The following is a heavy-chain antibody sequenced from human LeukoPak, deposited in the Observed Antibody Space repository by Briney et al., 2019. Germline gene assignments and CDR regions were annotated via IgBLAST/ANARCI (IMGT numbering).Heavy chain of an antibody. V-gene: IGHV3-48*03. J-gene: IGHJ4*02. CDR2: ISNRGSTI. CDR1: GFTFSSYE. D-gene: IGHD3-3*01. Sequence: PGGSLRLSCTASGFTFSSYEMNWVRQAPGKGLEWVSYISNRGSTIYYADSVKGRFTVSRANSRNTLYLQMDSLRAEDTAVYFCAKDALRHGDLYYFDYWGQGTSVIVSS. CDR3: AKDALRHGDLYYFDY.